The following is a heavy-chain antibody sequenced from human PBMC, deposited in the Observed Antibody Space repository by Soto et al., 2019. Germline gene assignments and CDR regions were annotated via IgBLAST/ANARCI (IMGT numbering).Heavy chain of an antibody. Sequence: VASVKVSCKASGYTFTSYAMHWVRQAPGQRLEWMGWINPGNGNTKYSQRFQGRVTITRDTSASTAYMELSSLRSEDTAVYHCARSVAIPVAPHYWGQGTLVNVS. V-gene: IGHV1-3*01. D-gene: IGHD2-2*01. J-gene: IGHJ4*02. CDR1: GYTFTSYA. CDR3: ARSVAIPVAPHY. CDR2: INPGNGNT.